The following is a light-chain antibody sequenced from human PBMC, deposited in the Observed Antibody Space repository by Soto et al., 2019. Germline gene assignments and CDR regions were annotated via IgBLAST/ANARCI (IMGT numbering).Light chain of an antibody. CDR2: DAS. V-gene: IGKV3-11*01. J-gene: IGKJ5*01. CDR3: QQRSNWIT. Sequence: ESVLTQSPATLSLSPGERATLSCRASQSVSSYLAWYQQKPGQAPRLLIYDASNRATGIPARFSGSGSGTDITLTISSREPEDFAVYYCQQRSNWITFGQGTRLEIK. CDR1: QSVSSY.